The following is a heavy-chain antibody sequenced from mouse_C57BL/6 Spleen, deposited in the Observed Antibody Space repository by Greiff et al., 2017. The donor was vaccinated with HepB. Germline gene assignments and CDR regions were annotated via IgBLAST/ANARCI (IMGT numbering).Heavy chain of an antibody. CDR1: GFTFSDYG. D-gene: IGHD2-2*01. J-gene: IGHJ1*03. CDR3: ARRYYGYTDWYFDV. CDR2: ISSGSSTI. V-gene: IGHV5-17*01. Sequence: EVKLQESGGGLVKPGGSLKLSCAASGFTFSDYGMHWVRQAPEKGLEWVAYISSGSSTIYYADTVKGRFTITRDNAKNTLFLQMTSLMSEDTAMYYCARRYYGYTDWYFDVWGTGTTVTVSA.